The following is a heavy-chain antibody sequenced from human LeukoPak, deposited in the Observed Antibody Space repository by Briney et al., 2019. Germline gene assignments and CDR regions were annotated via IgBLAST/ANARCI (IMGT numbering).Heavy chain of an antibody. CDR2: ISAYNGNT. Sequence: GASVKVSCKASGYTFTSYGISWVRQAPGQGLEWMGWISAYNGNTNYAQKLQGRVTMTTDTSTSTAYMELRSLRSDDTAVYYCARVIEGAFWSGYDDYWGQGTLVTVSS. D-gene: IGHD3-3*01. CDR3: ARVIEGAFWSGYDDY. V-gene: IGHV1-18*01. CDR1: GYTFTSYG. J-gene: IGHJ4*02.